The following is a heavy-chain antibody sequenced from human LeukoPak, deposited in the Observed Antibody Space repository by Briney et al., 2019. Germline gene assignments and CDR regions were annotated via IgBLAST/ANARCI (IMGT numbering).Heavy chain of an antibody. D-gene: IGHD1-26*01. V-gene: IGHV3-23*01. Sequence: GESLRLSCAASGFTFSSYVMSWGRQAPGKGLEWVSTINKNGGETYYADSVKGRFAISRDNSKNTLYLQMNSLRAEDTAVYYCAKPYSGSYYFDYWGQGTLVTVSS. CDR1: GFTFSSYV. CDR3: AKPYSGSYYFDY. J-gene: IGHJ4*02. CDR2: INKNGGET.